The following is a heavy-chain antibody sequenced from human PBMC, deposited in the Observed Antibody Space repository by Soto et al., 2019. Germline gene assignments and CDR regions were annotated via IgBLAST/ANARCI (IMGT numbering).Heavy chain of an antibody. CDR3: ARRVLLWLKGRNWFDP. D-gene: IGHD3-10*01. J-gene: IGHJ5*02. CDR1: GFTVSSNY. CDR2: IYRGGDT. Sequence: GGSLRLSCAVSGFTVSSNYMSWVRQAPEKGLEWVSIIYRGGDTYYSDSVKGRFTVSRDDSKNTLYLQMNSLGAEDTAVYYCARRVLLWLKGRNWFDPWGQGTLVTVSS. V-gene: IGHV3-66*04.